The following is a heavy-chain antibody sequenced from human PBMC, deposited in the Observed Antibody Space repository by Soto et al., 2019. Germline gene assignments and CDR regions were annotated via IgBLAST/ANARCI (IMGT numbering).Heavy chain of an antibody. D-gene: IGHD4-4*01. J-gene: IGHJ4*02. V-gene: IGHV3-9*01. CDR3: ARDGATVSTYYFDY. CDR1: GFNFDDYA. Sequence: PGGSLRLSCATSGFNFDDYAMHWVRQVPGKGLEWISGISWEGGRIGYADSVKGRFTISRDNAKNSLYLQMNSPRAEDTAVYYCARDGATVSTYYFDYWGQGTLVTVSS. CDR2: ISWEGGRI.